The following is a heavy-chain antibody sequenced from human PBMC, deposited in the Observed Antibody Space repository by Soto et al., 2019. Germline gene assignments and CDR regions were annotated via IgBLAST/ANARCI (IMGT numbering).Heavy chain of an antibody. J-gene: IGHJ3*02. CDR1: GFTFSSYS. CDR2: ISSSSGTI. V-gene: IGHV3-48*02. D-gene: IGHD5-18*01. Sequence: GGSLRLSCAASGFTFSSYSINWVRQAPGKGLEWVSYISSSSGTIYYADSVKGRFTISRDNAKNSLYLQMNSLRDEDTAVYYCARERGYSYGNAFDIWGQGTMVTVSS. CDR3: ARERGYSYGNAFDI.